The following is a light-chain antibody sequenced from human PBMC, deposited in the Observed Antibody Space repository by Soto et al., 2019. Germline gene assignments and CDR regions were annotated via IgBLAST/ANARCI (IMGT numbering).Light chain of an antibody. V-gene: IGKV3-20*01. CDR3: QLYAGSPMYT. CDR2: AAA. J-gene: IGKJ2*01. CDR1: QGVNSNS. Sequence: EIVLTQSPGTLSLSPGERATLSCRASQGVNSNSLAWYQQKPGQAPRLLMYAAANRATGIPDRFSGSGSGTDFTLTISRLEPEDFAVYYCQLYAGSPMYTFGQGTKVDI.